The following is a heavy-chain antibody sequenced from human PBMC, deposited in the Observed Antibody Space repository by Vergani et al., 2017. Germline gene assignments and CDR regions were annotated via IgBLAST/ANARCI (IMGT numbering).Heavy chain of an antibody. CDR2: IDFKGNS. CDR1: GGSLDIHSQT. V-gene: IGHV4-61*02. J-gene: IGHJ3*02. Sequence: QAQLHESGPRLVKPSQTLSLTCSFSGGSLDIHSQTWGWIRQPAGEGLEWIGLIDFKGNSNFSPSLESRVTMSADASRGRFSLNLRSVTTSDTAFYYCVRVLHTSYILGALDIWGQGIKVTVSS. CDR3: VRVLHTSYILGALDI. D-gene: IGHD2-21*01.